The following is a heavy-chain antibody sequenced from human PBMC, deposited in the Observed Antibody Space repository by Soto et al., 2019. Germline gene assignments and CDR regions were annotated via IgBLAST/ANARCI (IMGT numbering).Heavy chain of an antibody. J-gene: IGHJ4*01. CDR3: AREKGYYDSSGYYLNPIDY. D-gene: IGHD3-22*01. V-gene: IGHV3-7*01. CDR1: GFTFSSYW. CDR2: IKQDGSEK. Sequence: PGGSLRLSCAASGFTFSSYWMSWVRQAPGEGLEWVANIKQDGSEKYYVDSVKGRFTISRDNAKNSLYLQMNSLRAEDTAVYYCAREKGYYDSSGYYLNPIDYWGQGTLVTVSS.